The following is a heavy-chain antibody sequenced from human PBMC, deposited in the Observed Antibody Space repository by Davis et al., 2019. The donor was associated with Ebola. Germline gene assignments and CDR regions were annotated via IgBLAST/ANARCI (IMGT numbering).Heavy chain of an antibody. V-gene: IGHV1-18*01. J-gene: IGHJ4*02. CDR3: ARTGNWRYVHYYDSSGHYYDD. Sequence: ASVKVSCKTSGYTFIDYGVTWVRQAPGHGLEWMGWISAYDGKTNYGQNFQGRVIMTTDTSTSTAYVELTSLRSDDTAVYYCARTGNWRYVHYYDSSGHYYDDWGQGTLVTVSS. CDR2: ISAYDGKT. D-gene: IGHD3-22*01. CDR1: GYTFIDYG.